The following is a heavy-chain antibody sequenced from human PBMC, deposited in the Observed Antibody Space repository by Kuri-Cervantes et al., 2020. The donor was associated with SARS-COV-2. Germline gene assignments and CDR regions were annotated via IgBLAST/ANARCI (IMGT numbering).Heavy chain of an antibody. CDR1: GGSISSSNW. CDR3: ARSGEDYPFDY. Sequence: SCAVSGGSISSSNWWSWVRQPPGKGLEWIGEIYHRGSTNYNPSLKSRVTISVDKSKNQFSLKLSSVTAADTAVYYCARSGEDYPFDYWGQGTLVTVSS. D-gene: IGHD3-10*01. J-gene: IGHJ4*02. V-gene: IGHV4-4*02. CDR2: IYHRGST.